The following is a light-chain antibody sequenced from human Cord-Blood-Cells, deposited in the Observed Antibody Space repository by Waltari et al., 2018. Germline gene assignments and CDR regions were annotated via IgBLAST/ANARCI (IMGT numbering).Light chain of an antibody. Sequence: EIVLTQSPATLSLSPGERATLSYRASQSVSSYLAWYEQKPGQAPRLLNYDASNRATGIPARFSGSGSGTDFTLTISSLEPEDFAVYYCQQRSNWPLFTFGPGTKVDIK. CDR3: QQRSNWPLFT. CDR1: QSVSSY. J-gene: IGKJ3*01. V-gene: IGKV3-11*01. CDR2: DAS.